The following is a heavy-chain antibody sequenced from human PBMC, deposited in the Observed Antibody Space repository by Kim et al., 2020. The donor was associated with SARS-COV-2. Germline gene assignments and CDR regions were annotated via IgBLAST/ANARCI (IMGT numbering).Heavy chain of an antibody. CDR3: TTTPYYYDSSGVYGMDV. D-gene: IGHD3-22*01. Sequence: VKGRFTISRDDSKNTLYLQMNSLKTEDTAVYYCTTTPYYYDSSGVYGMDVWGQGTTVTVSS. V-gene: IGHV3-15*01. J-gene: IGHJ6*02.